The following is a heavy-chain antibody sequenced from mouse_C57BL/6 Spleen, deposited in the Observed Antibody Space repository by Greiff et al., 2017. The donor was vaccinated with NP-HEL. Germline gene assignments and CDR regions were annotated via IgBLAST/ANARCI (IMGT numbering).Heavy chain of an antibody. J-gene: IGHJ1*03. CDR1: GFTFSDYY. CDR3: AKDYGSSWEYFDV. D-gene: IGHD1-1*01. Sequence: EVQLVESGGGLVQPGGSLKLSCAASGFTFSDYYMYWVRQTPEKRLEWVAYISNGGGSTYYPDTVKGRFTISRDNAKNTLYLQMSRLKSEDTAMYYCAKDYGSSWEYFDVWGTGTTVTVSS. CDR2: ISNGGGST. V-gene: IGHV5-12*01.